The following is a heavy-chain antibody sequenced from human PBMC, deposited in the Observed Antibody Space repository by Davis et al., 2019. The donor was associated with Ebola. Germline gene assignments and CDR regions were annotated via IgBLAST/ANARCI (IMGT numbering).Heavy chain of an antibody. J-gene: IGHJ4*02. CDR2: IKMNIEARPT. CDR1: NLTLSDVW. V-gene: IGHV3-15*07. D-gene: IGHD2-15*01. Sequence: PGGSLRLSCAASNLTLSDVWMNWXXXXPRXXXXXXCLIKMNIEARPTDYAAPVKGRFTISRDESKNTLYLQMNSLKTEDTAVYYITTDISIVVAARGSYDSWGQGTLVSVSS. CDR3: TTDISIVVAARGSYDS.